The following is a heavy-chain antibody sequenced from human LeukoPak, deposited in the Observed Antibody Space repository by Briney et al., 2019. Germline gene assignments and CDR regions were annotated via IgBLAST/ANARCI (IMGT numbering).Heavy chain of an antibody. Sequence: PGGSLRLSCAASGFTFSNAWMSWVRQAPGKGLEWVARIKSKTDGGSTAYAAHVNGRFTISRDDSKNTLYLQMNSLKTEDTAWYYCTGIAVTTAYDAFDIWGQGTMVTVSS. D-gene: IGHD4-17*01. V-gene: IGHV3-15*01. J-gene: IGHJ3*02. CDR3: TGIAVTTAYDAFDI. CDR1: GFTFSNAW. CDR2: IKSKTDGGST.